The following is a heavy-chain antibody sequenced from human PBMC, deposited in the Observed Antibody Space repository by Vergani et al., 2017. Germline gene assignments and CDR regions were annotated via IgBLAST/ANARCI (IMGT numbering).Heavy chain of an antibody. J-gene: IGHJ4*02. D-gene: IGHD3-22*01. CDR3: AKATTMIVVVIKAPFDY. CDR2: ISGSGGST. Sequence: EVQLVESGGGVVQPGRSLRLSCAASGFTFSSYGMHWVRQAPGKGLEWVSAISGSGGSTYYADSVKGRFTISRDNSKNTLYLQMNSLRAEDTAVYYCAKATTMIVVVIKAPFDYWGQGTLVTVSS. CDR1: GFTFSSYG. V-gene: IGHV3-23*04.